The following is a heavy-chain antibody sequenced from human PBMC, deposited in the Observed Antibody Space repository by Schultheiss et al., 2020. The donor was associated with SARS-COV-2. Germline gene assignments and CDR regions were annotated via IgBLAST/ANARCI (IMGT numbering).Heavy chain of an antibody. CDR3: ARERKSQGYYYYYMDV. V-gene: IGHV3-21*01. Sequence: ETLSLTCAVSGGSISSSNWWSWVRQPPGKGLEWVSSISSSSSYIYYADSVKGRFTISRDNAKNSLYLQMNSLRAEDTAVYYCARERKSQGYYYYYMDVWGKGTTVTVSS. CDR1: GGSISSSN. CDR2: ISSSSSYI. J-gene: IGHJ6*03.